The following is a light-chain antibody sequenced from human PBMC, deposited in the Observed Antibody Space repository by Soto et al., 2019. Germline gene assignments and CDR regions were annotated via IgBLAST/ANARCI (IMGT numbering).Light chain of an antibody. V-gene: IGKV1-5*01. CDR1: QSISNW. CDR2: DAS. CDR3: QQYSTYSWT. J-gene: IGKJ1*01. Sequence: DIQMTQSPSTLSASVGDRVTITCRASQSISNWLAWYQVKPGKAPKLLMHDASSLESGVPLRFSGSASGTEFNLTISSLQTDDFATYFCQQYSTYSWTFGQGTKVEIK.